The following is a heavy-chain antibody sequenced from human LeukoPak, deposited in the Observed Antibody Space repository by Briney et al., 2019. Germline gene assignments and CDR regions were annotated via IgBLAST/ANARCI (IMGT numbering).Heavy chain of an antibody. CDR3: ARETYYDILTGPTYYYHYMDV. J-gene: IGHJ6*03. Sequence: ASVKVSCKASGYTFTSYGISWVRQAPGQGLEWMGWISAYNGNTNYAQKLQGRVTMTTDTSTSTAYMELRSLRSDDTAVYYCARETYYDILTGPTYYYHYMDVWGKGTTVTISS. CDR2: ISAYNGNT. D-gene: IGHD3-9*01. V-gene: IGHV1-18*01. CDR1: GYTFTSYG.